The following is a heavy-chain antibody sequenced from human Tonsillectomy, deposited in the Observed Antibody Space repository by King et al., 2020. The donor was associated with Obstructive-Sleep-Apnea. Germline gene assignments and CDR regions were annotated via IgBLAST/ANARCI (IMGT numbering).Heavy chain of an antibody. V-gene: IGHV3-23*04. J-gene: IGHJ5*02. Sequence: VQLVESGGGLVQPGGSLRLSCAASGFTFSSYAMSWVRQAPGKGLEWGSAISGSGGSTYYADSVKGRFTISRDNSKNTLYLQMNSLRAEDTAVYYWAKDGLLWFGELKYNWFDPWGPGTLVTVSS. CDR1: GFTFSSYA. CDR3: AKDGLLWFGELKYNWFDP. D-gene: IGHD3-10*01. CDR2: ISGSGGST.